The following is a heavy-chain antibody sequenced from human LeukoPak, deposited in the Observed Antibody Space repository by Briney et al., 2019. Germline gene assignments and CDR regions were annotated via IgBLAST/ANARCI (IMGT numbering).Heavy chain of an antibody. CDR2: IYHSGST. V-gene: IGHV4-38-2*02. J-gene: IGHJ5*02. Sequence: SETLSLTCTVSGYSISSGYYWGWIRQPPGKGLEWIGSIYHSGSTYYNPSLKSRVTISVDTSKNQFSLKLSSVTAADTAVYYCARDPYGSGREGRSEIDPWGQGTLVTVSS. CDR3: ARDPYGSGREGRSEIDP. CDR1: GYSISSGYY. D-gene: IGHD3-10*01.